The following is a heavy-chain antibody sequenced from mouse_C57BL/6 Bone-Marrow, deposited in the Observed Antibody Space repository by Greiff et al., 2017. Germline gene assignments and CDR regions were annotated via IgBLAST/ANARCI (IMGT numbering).Heavy chain of an antibody. D-gene: IGHD2-4*01. CDR3: AREGRLRRDYFDY. CDR2: ISYDGSN. V-gene: IGHV3-6*01. Sequence: EVQLVESGPGLVKPSQSLSLTCSVTGYSITSGYYWNWIRQFPGNKLEWMGYISYDGSNNYNPSLKNRISITRDTSKNQFFLKLNSVTTEDTATYYCAREGRLRRDYFDYWGQGTTLTVSS. J-gene: IGHJ2*01. CDR1: GYSITSGYY.